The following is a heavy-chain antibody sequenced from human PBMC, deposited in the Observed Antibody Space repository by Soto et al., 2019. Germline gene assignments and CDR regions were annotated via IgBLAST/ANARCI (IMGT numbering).Heavy chain of an antibody. CDR3: ARLHCDSPNCVPLDP. Sequence: QLQLQESGPGLVKPSATLSLTCTVSGGSISDDTYYWGWIRQPPGKGLEWIGSIYYSGTSSYNPSRKSRVTMSVDTSKKQLSLRLSSVTAADTAVYYCARLHCDSPNCVPLDPWGQGTMVIVSS. CDR2: IYYSGTS. J-gene: IGHJ5*02. D-gene: IGHD2-2*01. V-gene: IGHV4-39*01. CDR1: GGSISDDTYY.